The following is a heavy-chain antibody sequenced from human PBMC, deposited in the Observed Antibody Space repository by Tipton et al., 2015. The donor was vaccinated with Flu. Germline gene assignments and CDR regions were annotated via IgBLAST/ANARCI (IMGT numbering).Heavy chain of an antibody. J-gene: IGHJ4*02. Sequence: QLVQSGAEVKKPGASVKVSCKASGYTFTSYYMHWVRQAPGRGLEWMGIINPSGGSTSYAQKFQGRVTMTRDTSTSTVYMELSSLRSEDTAVYYGARESRDVYDYWGQGPLVPVSS. V-gene: IGHV1-46*01. CDR3: ARESRDVYDY. CDR2: INPSGGST. D-gene: IGHD3-10*02. CDR1: GYTFTSYY.